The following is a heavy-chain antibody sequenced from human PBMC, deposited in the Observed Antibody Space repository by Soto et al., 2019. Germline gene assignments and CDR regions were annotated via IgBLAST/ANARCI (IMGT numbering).Heavy chain of an antibody. D-gene: IGHD1-1*01. CDR3: ARAPIGYSPIDF. CDR2: ISTYTGNT. V-gene: IGHV1-18*01. Sequence: QVQLVQSGAEVKKPGASVKVSCKASGYTFNTYGISWVRQAPGQGLEWMGWISTYTGNTNYAQKLQGRVSMTTDTATSTAYMELRSLRSDDTAVYSCARAPIGYSPIDFWGQGTLVTVSS. J-gene: IGHJ4*02. CDR1: GYTFNTYG.